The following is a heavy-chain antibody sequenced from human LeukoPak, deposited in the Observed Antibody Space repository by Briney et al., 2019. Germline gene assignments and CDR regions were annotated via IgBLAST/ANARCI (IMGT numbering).Heavy chain of an antibody. CDR3: ARGEYSSSAGAYYFDY. CDR1: GYTFTSYG. V-gene: IGHV1-18*01. J-gene: IGHJ4*02. CDR2: ISAYNGNT. Sequence: LWASVKVSCKASGYTFTSYGISWVRQAPGQGLEWMGWISAYNGNTNYAQKLQGRVTMTTDTSTSTAYMELRSLRSDDTAVYYCARGEYSSSAGAYYFDYWGQGTLVTVSS. D-gene: IGHD6-6*01.